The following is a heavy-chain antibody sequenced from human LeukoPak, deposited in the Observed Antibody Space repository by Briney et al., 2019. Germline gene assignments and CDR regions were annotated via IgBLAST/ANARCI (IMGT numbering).Heavy chain of an antibody. CDR2: IYSGGST. J-gene: IGHJ4*02. CDR3: ARDRVHDYGDYGDLVDY. D-gene: IGHD4-17*01. Sequence: GGSLRLSCAASGFTVSSNYMSWVRQAPGKGLEWVSVIYSGGSTYYADSVKGRFTISRDNSKNTLYLQMNSLRAEDTAVYYCARDRVHDYGDYGDLVDYWGQGTLVTVSS. V-gene: IGHV3-66*01. CDR1: GFTVSSNY.